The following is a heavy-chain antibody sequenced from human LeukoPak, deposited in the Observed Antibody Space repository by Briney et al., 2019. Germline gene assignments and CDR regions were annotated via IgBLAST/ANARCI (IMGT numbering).Heavy chain of an antibody. CDR3: ARGGGRRGDAFDI. CDR1: GGSFSGYY. Sequence: SETLSLTCAVYGGSFSGYYWSWTRQPPGKGLEWIGEINHSGSTNYNPSLKSRVTISVDTSKNQFSLKLSSVTAADTAVYYCARGGGRRGDAFDIWGQGTMVTVSS. CDR2: INHSGST. D-gene: IGHD2-15*01. J-gene: IGHJ3*02. V-gene: IGHV4-34*01.